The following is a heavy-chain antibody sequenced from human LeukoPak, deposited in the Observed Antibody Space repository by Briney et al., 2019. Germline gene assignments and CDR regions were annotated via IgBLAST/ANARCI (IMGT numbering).Heavy chain of an antibody. V-gene: IGHV1-8*03. CDR3: ARGVDYVWGSPTPHFDY. J-gene: IGHJ4*02. Sequence: ASVKVSCKASGYTFTSYDINWARQATGQGLEWMGWRNPNSGNTGYAQKFQGRVTITRNTSISTAYMELSSLRSEDTAVYYCARGVDYVWGSPTPHFDYWGQGTLVTVSS. CDR1: GYTFTSYD. CDR2: RNPNSGNT. D-gene: IGHD3-16*01.